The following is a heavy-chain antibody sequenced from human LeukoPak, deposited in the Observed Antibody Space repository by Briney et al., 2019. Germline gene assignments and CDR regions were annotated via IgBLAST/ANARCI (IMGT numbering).Heavy chain of an antibody. CDR3: VRDQYLNVMTGFDE. V-gene: IGHV1-18*01. Sequence: ASVKVSCKASGDTFSSYAITWVRQAPGQGLEWMAWTSVNNGDTKYGQKFQGRVTVTTDTSTSTVYLELRSLRPDDTAVYYCVRDQYLNVMTGFDEWGQGTLVTVSS. CDR1: GDTFSSYA. D-gene: IGHD3-9*01. CDR2: TSVNNGDT. J-gene: IGHJ4*02.